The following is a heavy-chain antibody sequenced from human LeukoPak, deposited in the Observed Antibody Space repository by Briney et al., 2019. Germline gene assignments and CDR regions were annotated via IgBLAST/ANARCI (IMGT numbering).Heavy chain of an antibody. CDR2: MHHSGST. J-gene: IGHJ4*02. CDR1: GGSISSGGYS. V-gene: IGHV4-30-2*01. CDR3: ARAPLYWGSEYYLDY. Sequence: SQTLSLTCAVSGGSISSGGYSWNWIRQPPGKGLEWIGYMHHSGSTYYNPSLKSRVTISVDRSKNQFSLKMSSVTAADTAVYYCARAPLYWGSEYYLDYWGQGTLVTVPS. D-gene: IGHD7-27*01.